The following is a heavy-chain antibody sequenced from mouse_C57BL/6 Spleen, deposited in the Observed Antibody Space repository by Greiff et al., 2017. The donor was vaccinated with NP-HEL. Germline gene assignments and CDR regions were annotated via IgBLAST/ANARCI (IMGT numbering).Heavy chain of an antibody. CDR3: ARIPSITTVVAPYFDY. Sequence: QVTLKECGPGILQPSQTLSLTCSFSGFSLSTFGMGVGWIRQPSGKGLEWLAHIWWDDDKYYNPALKSRLTISKDTSKNQVFLKIANVDTADTATYYCARIPSITTVVAPYFDYWGQGTTLTVSS. J-gene: IGHJ2*01. CDR2: IWWDDDK. D-gene: IGHD1-1*01. CDR1: GFSLSTFGMG. V-gene: IGHV8-8*01.